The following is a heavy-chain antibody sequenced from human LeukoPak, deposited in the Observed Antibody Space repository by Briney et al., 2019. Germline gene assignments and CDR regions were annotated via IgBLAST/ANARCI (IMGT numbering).Heavy chain of an antibody. CDR2: IYTSGST. CDR3: ARDSGLNPKRSEYFQH. D-gene: IGHD3-16*01. Sequence: KSSETLSLTCTVSGGSISSGSYYWNWIRQPAGKELEWIGRIYTSGSTNYTPSLKSRVTISIDTSKNQLSLKLSSVTAADTAVYYCARDSGLNPKRSEYFQHWGQGILVTVSS. V-gene: IGHV4-61*02. J-gene: IGHJ1*01. CDR1: GGSISSGSYY.